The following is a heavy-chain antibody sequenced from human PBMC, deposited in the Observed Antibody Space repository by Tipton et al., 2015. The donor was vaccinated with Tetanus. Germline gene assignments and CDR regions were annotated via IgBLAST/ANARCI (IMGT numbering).Heavy chain of an antibody. Sequence: QLVQSGAEVKKPGASVKVSCKASGYTFTHYGVNWVRQAPGQGLEWMGWMSPNSGNTGYAQKFQGRVTMTRDTSIRTAYMEVTSLRSEDTAVYYCARGRASLDFWGQGTLVTVSS. V-gene: IGHV1-8*02. J-gene: IGHJ4*02. CDR3: ARGRASLDF. CDR1: GYTFTHYG. CDR2: MSPNSGNT.